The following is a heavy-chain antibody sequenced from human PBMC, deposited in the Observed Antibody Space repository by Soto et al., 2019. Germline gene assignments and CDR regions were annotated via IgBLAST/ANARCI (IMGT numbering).Heavy chain of an antibody. J-gene: IGHJ4*02. V-gene: IGHV4-39*01. CDR3: ARNSRGSYHDY. CDR2: IYYSGST. Sequence: SETLSLTCTVSGGSISSSSYYWGWIRQPPGKGLEWIGSIYYSGSTYYNPSLKSRVTISVDTSKNQFSLKLSSVTAADTAVYYCARNSRGSYHDYWGQGTLVTVSS. D-gene: IGHD1-26*01. CDR1: GGSISSSSYY.